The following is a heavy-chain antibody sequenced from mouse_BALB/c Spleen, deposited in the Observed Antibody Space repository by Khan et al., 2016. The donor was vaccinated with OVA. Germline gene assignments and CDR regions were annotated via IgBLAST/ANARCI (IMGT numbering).Heavy chain of an antibody. V-gene: IGHV2-6-4*01. Sequence: QVQLKQSGPGLVAPSQSLSITCTVSGFSLSRYSVHWVRQPPGKGLEWLGIMWIGGSTDYNSALKSRLIISKDNSKSQVFLKMNSLQTDDTTMYYCVRNRDGGSCWYFDVWGAGTTVTVSS. D-gene: IGHD3-3*01. CDR2: MWIGGST. CDR3: VRNRDGGSCWYFDV. CDR1: GFSLSRYS. J-gene: IGHJ1*01.